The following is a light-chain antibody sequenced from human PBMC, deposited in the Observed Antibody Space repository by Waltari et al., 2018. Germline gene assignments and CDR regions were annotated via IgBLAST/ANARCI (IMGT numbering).Light chain of an antibody. CDR3: QQYNHWPPST. J-gene: IGKJ1*01. CDR2: GAS. Sequence: EIVMTQSPATLSVSPGERATLSCRASQSVADNLAWYQHKPGQAPRLLIYGASTRATGIPGRFSGSGSGTEFTLTSSGLQSEDFALYYCQQYNHWPPSTFGQGTKVEIK. CDR1: QSVADN. V-gene: IGKV3-15*01.